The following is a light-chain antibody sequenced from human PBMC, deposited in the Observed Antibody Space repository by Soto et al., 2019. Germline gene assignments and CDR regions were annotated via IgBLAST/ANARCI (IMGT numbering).Light chain of an antibody. CDR1: QSVSSN. Sequence: EIVMTQSPATLSVSPWERATLSCRASQSVSSNLAWYQQKPGQAPRLLIYDASNRATGIPARFSGSGSGTDFTLTISSLEPEDFGVYYCQQYNDWPPTFGQGTKVDIK. V-gene: IGKV3D-15*01. CDR2: DAS. J-gene: IGKJ1*01. CDR3: QQYNDWPPT.